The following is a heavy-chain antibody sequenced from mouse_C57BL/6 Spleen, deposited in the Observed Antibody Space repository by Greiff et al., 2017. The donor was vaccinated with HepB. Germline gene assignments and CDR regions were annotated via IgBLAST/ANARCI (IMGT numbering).Heavy chain of an antibody. CDR2: IYPGSGNT. J-gene: IGHJ4*01. CDR1: GYTFTDYY. Sequence: QVQLQQSGAELVRPGASVKLSCKASGYTFTDYYINWVKQRPGQGLEWIARIYPGSGNTYYNEKFKGKATLTAEKSSSTAYMQLSSLTSEDSAVYFCARESRGYAMDYWGQGTSVTVSS. V-gene: IGHV1-76*01. CDR3: ARESRGYAMDY.